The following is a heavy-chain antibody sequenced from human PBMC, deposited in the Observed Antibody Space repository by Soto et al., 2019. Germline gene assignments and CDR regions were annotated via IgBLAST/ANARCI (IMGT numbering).Heavy chain of an antibody. CDR3: ILISVSEGHY. J-gene: IGHJ4*01. CDR2: IYPDSGGT. CDR1: GYTFSGFY. Sequence: ASVKVSCKSSGYTFSGFYLHWVRQDPGQGLESIGWIYPDSGGTDYAQNFQGRVTMTRDTSXRTADMELSSMRSDHTAVYCSILISVSEGHYWG. V-gene: IGHV1-2*02. D-gene: IGHD2-15*01.